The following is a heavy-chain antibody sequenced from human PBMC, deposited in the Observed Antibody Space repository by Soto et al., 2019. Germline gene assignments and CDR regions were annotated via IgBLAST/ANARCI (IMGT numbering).Heavy chain of an antibody. CDR2: IYYSGTT. D-gene: IGHD2-15*01. CDR1: NNAINAYH. J-gene: IGHJ4*01. V-gene: IGHV4-59*01. CDR3: ARARLFVYCSGGSCLVF. Sequence: QVQLQESGPGLVKPSETLSLTCTVSNNAINAYHWIWIRQPPGKGLEWIGYIYYSGTTNYNPSLKSRVTISVDTSKSQFSLKLSSVTAADTAVYYCARARLFVYCSGGSCLVFWGHGTVVTVSS.